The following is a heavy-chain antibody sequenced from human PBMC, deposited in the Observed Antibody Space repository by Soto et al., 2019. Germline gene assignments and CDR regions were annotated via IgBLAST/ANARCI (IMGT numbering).Heavy chain of an antibody. CDR1: EFSFSPYN. Sequence: EVQLVESGGGLVQPGGSLRVSCVASEFSFSPYNMNWIRQAPGRGLEWISYISASSTTIYYADSVKGRFTISRDNGKNSRFLQMDSLRDEDTAIYYCARSHTLSGSTRFDFWGQGTLVTVSS. CDR2: ISASSTTI. V-gene: IGHV3-48*02. CDR3: ARSHTLSGSTRFDF. D-gene: IGHD1-7*01. J-gene: IGHJ5*01.